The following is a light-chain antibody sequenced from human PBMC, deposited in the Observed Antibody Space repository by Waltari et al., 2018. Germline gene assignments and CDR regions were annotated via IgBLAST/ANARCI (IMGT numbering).Light chain of an antibody. CDR2: SAS. V-gene: IGKV1-39*01. Sequence: DIQMTQSPSSLSASVGDTVTITCRASQTISSYLSWYQQKPGKAPNLLVYSASRLESGVPSRFRGSGSGTGYTLTISSLQPEDFATYYCQQSYGIPWTFGQGTKVEVK. CDR1: QTISSY. J-gene: IGKJ1*01. CDR3: QQSYGIPWT.